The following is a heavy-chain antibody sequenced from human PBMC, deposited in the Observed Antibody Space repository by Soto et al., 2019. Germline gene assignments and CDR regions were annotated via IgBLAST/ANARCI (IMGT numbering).Heavy chain of an antibody. V-gene: IGHV3-30-3*01. Sequence: GGSLRLSCAASQFSFRSYAMHWIRQSPGKGLEWVAVISFDGNSLHYADSVRDRFTISRDNSKNTLYLQMNNLRPEDTAAYYCARTFDTITYYFDYWGQGTVVTVSS. J-gene: IGHJ4*02. CDR3: ARTFDTITYYFDY. D-gene: IGHD3-9*01. CDR1: QFSFRSYA. CDR2: ISFDGNSL.